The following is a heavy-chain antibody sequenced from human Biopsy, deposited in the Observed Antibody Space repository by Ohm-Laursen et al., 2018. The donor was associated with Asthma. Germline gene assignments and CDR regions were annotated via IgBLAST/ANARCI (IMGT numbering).Heavy chain of an antibody. Sequence: GASVKVSCETSGYTFNSAGITWVRQAPGQGLEWMGWISVYNGNTKVAQKLQDRVTMITDTSTSTAYMELRSLRSDGTAVYFCARAVDYSHYYGIDVWGQGTTVTVS. CDR3: ARAVDYSHYYGIDV. V-gene: IGHV1-18*01. CDR1: GYTFNSAG. D-gene: IGHD3-10*01. CDR2: ISVYNGNT. J-gene: IGHJ6*02.